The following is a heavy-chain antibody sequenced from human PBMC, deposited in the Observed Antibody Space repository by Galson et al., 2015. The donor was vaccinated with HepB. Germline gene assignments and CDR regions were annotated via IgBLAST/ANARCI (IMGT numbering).Heavy chain of an antibody. Sequence: SLRLSCAASGFTFSSYGMHWVRQAPGKGLEWVAVIWYDGSNKYYADSVKGRFTISRDNSKNTLYLQMNSLRAEDTAVYYCASLYYYDSSGYPTGAFDIWGQGTMVTVSS. CDR1: GFTFSSYG. CDR2: IWYDGSNK. D-gene: IGHD3-22*01. CDR3: ASLYYYDSSGYPTGAFDI. V-gene: IGHV3-33*08. J-gene: IGHJ3*02.